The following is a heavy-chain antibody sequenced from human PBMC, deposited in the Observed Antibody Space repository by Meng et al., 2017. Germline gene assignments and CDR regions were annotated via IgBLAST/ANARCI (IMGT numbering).Heavy chain of an antibody. D-gene: IGHD1-26*01. J-gene: IGHJ4*02. Sequence: LRRVQCGAEVKKPGDSVKVYCKASGYTFTGHYMHWVRQAPGQGLEWMGWINPNSGGTNYEQKFQGRVTMTRDTSISTAYMELSRLRSDDTAVYYCARIPDSGKSGSWGQGTLVTVSS. V-gene: IGHV1-2*02. CDR1: GYTFTGHY. CDR3: ARIPDSGKSGS. CDR2: INPNSGGT.